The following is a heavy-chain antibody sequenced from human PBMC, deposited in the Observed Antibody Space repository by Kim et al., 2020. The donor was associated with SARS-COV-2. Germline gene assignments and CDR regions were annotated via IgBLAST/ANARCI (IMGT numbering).Heavy chain of an antibody. CDR3: ARDWLKADLLIYYYYYYGMDV. V-gene: IGHV3-21*01. J-gene: IGHJ6*02. CDR2: ISSSSSYI. CDR1: GFTFSSYS. D-gene: IGHD3-9*01. Sequence: GGSLRLSCAASGFTFSSYSMNWVRQAPGKGLEWVSSISSSSSYIYYADSVKGRFTISRDNAKNSLYLQMNSLRAEDTAVYYCARDWLKADLLIYYYYYYGMDVWGQGTTVTVSS.